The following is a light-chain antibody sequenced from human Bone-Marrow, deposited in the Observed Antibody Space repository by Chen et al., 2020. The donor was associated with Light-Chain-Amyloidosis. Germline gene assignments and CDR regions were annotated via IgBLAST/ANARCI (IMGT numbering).Light chain of an antibody. CDR3: SSYTITNTLV. J-gene: IGLJ1*01. Sequence: QSALTQPAPVSGSPGQSITNPCPGTSSDVGGDNHVSWYQQHPDKAPKLMIYEVTNRPSWVPDRFSGSKSDNTASLTISGLQTEDEADYFCSSYTITNTLVFGSGTRVTVL. V-gene: IGLV2-14*01. CDR2: EVT. CDR1: SSDVGGDNH.